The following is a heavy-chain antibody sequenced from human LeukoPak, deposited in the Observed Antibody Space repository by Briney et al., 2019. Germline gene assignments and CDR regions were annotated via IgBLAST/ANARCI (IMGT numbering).Heavy chain of an antibody. CDR1: GFTFSNYA. CDR3: AKWGDYDVLTGYYVSDY. J-gene: IGHJ4*02. CDR2: ITGSGGNT. Sequence: GASLRLSCAASGFTFSNYAVSWVRQAPGKGLEWVSAITGSGGNTYYADSVKGRFTISRDNPKNTVFLQMNSLRAEDTAVYYCAKWGDYDVLTGYYVSDYWGQGTLVTVSS. V-gene: IGHV3-23*01. D-gene: IGHD3-9*01.